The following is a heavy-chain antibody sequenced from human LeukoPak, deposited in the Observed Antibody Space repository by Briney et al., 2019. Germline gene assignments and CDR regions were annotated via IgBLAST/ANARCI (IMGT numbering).Heavy chain of an antibody. CDR3: ARVVAAATYYFDY. J-gene: IGHJ4*02. Sequence: PSETLSLTCTVSSGSISSSSYYWGWIRQPPGKGLEWIGSIYYIGSTKYNPSLKSRVTISVDTSKNQFSLKLTSVTAADTAVYYCARVVAAATYYFDYWGQGALVTVSS. V-gene: IGHV4-39*07. CDR2: IYYIGST. D-gene: IGHD6-13*01. CDR1: SGSISSSSYY.